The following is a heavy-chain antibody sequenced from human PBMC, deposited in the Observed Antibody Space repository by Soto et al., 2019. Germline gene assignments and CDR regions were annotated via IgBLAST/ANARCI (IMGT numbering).Heavy chain of an antibody. D-gene: IGHD3-22*01. V-gene: IGHV4-59*08. CDR3: ARHLLLYYYDSSGYYLRDAFDI. J-gene: IGHJ3*02. Sequence: SETLSLTCTVSGGSISSYYWSWIRQPPGKGLEWIGYIYYSGSTNYNPSLKSRVTISVDTSKNQFSLKLSSVTAADTAVYYCARHLLLYYYDSSGYYLRDAFDIWGQGIMVT. CDR1: GGSISSYY. CDR2: IYYSGST.